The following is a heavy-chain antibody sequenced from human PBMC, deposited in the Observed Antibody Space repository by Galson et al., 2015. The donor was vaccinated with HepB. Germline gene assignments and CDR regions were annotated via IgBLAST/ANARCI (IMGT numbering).Heavy chain of an antibody. CDR1: GYTFTSYY. CDR3: ARALPGDPYNWNLSYYFDY. CDR2: INPSGGST. D-gene: IGHD1-20*01. J-gene: IGHJ4*02. Sequence: VSCKASGYTFTSYYMHWVRQAPGQGLEWMGIINPSGGSTSYAQKFQGRVTMTRDTSTSTVYMELSSLRSADTAVYYCARALPGDPYNWNLSYYFDYWGQGTLVTVSS. V-gene: IGHV1-46*01.